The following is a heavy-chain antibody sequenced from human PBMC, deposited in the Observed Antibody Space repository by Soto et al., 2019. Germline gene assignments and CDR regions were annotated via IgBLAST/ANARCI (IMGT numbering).Heavy chain of an antibody. CDR3: ARDMGYNWNPYSMDV. Sequence: GGSLRLSCVASGLIFSRYGMHWVRQAPGKGLEWVAVISYDGSNKYYADSVKGRFTISRDNSKNTLYLQMNSLRAEDTAVYYCARDMGYNWNPYSMDVWGQGTTVTVSS. J-gene: IGHJ6*02. CDR2: ISYDGSNK. V-gene: IGHV3-30*03. D-gene: IGHD1-1*01. CDR1: GLIFSRYG.